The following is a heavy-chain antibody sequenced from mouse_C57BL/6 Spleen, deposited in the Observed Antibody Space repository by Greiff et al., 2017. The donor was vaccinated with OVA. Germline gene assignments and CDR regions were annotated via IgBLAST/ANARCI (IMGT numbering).Heavy chain of an antibody. Sequence: QVQLKQPGAELVKPGASVKLSCKASGYTFTSYWMQWVKQRPGQGLEWIGEIDPSDSYTNYNQKFKGKATLTVDTSSSTAYMQLSSLTSEDSAVYYCARRIYGSSHWYFDVWGTGTTVTVSS. D-gene: IGHD1-1*01. J-gene: IGHJ1*03. CDR3: ARRIYGSSHWYFDV. CDR2: IDPSDSYT. CDR1: GYTFTSYW. V-gene: IGHV1-50*01.